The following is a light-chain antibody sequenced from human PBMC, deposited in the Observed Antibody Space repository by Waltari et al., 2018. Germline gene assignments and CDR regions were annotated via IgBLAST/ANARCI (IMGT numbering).Light chain of an antibody. J-gene: IGLJ3*02. CDR3: EAWDDSLNGQV. CDR1: NSNSGSNP. CDR2: YNN. V-gene: IGLV1-44*01. Sequence: HSVMTQPPSASGTPGQRVTISCSGSNSNSGSNPVNWYQQLPGAAPKLLIYYNNHRPSGVPDRFSGSKSGTSASLAISGLQSEDEADYYCEAWDDSLNGQVFGGGTKLTVL.